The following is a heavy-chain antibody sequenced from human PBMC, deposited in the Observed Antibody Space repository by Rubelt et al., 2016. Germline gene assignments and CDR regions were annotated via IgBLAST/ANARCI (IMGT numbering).Heavy chain of an antibody. D-gene: IGHD1-1*01. CDR2: IYSGWGA. J-gene: IGHJ5*02. CDR3: ARVTYTGNYGRGWFDP. V-gene: IGHV4-39*01. Sequence: QLQLQESGPGLVKPSETLSLACTVSGGSISSTAYYWGWVRQPPGKGLEWIGSIYSGWGADCNPSLKSRVTISVDTSNHQFSRKLGSGTAADTAVYYWARVTYTGNYGRGWFDPWGQGTLVTVSS. CDR1: GGSISSTAYY.